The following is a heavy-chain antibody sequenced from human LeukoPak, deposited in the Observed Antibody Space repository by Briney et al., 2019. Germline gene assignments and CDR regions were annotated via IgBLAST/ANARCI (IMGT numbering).Heavy chain of an antibody. CDR3: ARAQPLQQWLLTTDWFDP. CDR2: IYYSGNT. CDR1: GGSISRYY. J-gene: IGHJ5*02. D-gene: IGHD6-19*01. Sequence: SETLSLTCTVSGGSISRYYWSWIRQSPGKGLEWIGYIYYSGNTNYNPSLKSRVTISVDTSKNQFSLKLSSVTAADTAVYYCARAQPLQQWLLTTDWFDPWGQGTLVTVSS. V-gene: IGHV4-59*01.